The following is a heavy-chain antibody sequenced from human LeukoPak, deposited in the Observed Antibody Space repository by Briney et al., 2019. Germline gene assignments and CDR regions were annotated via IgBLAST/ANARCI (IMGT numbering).Heavy chain of an antibody. CDR1: GFTFSSYW. V-gene: IGHV3-74*01. Sequence: GGSLRLSCAASGFTFSSYWMHWVRQAPGKGLVWVSRINSDGSSTSYADSVKGRFTISRDNAKNTLYLQMNSLRAEDTAVYYCARGISYYYGSGSYTAFDYWGQGTLVTVSS. D-gene: IGHD3-10*01. CDR2: INSDGSST. CDR3: ARGISYYYGSGSYTAFDY. J-gene: IGHJ4*02.